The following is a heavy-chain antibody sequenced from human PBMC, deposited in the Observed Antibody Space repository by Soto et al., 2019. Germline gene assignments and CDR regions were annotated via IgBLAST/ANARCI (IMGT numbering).Heavy chain of an antibody. CDR3: AREYSLAVVAPGY. D-gene: IGHD3-22*01. Sequence: SVKVSCKASGGTFSSYTISWVRQAPGQGLEWMGRIIPILGIANYAQKFQGRVTITADKSTSTAYMELNSLRPEDTSVYYCAREYSLAVVAPGYWGQGILVTVSS. CDR2: IIPILGIA. J-gene: IGHJ4*02. CDR1: GGTFSSYT. V-gene: IGHV1-69*04.